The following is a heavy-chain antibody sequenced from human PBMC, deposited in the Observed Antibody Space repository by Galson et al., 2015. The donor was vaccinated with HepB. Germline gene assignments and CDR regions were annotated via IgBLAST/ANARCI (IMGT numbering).Heavy chain of an antibody. CDR1: GFTVSGQY. V-gene: IGHV3-53*01. CDR2: SYSGRTT. CDR3: ASSIAARAFYYDYMDV. Sequence: SLRLSCAASGFTVSGQYMTWVRQAPGKGLEWVSVSYSGRTTYYADSVKGRFSISSDTSKNTVFLQMNSLRAEDTAVYYCASSIAARAFYYDYMDVWGKGTTVTVSS. J-gene: IGHJ6*03. D-gene: IGHD6-6*01.